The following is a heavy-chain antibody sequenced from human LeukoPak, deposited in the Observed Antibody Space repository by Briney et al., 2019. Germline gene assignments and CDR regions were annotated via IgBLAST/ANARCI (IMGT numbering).Heavy chain of an antibody. CDR2: INHSGST. V-gene: IGHV4-34*01. Sequence: SETLSLTCAVYGGSFSGYYWSWIRQPPGKGLEWIGEINHSGSTNYNPSLKSRVTISVDTSKNQFSLKLSSVTAVDTAVYYCARCSTSSYYYYGMDVWGKGTTVTVSS. CDR1: GGSFSGYY. CDR3: ARCSTSSYYYYGMDV. J-gene: IGHJ6*04. D-gene: IGHD2-2*01.